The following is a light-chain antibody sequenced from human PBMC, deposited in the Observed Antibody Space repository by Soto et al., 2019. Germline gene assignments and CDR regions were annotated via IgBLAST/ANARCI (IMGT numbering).Light chain of an antibody. CDR1: RNVSIS. CDR2: ATS. J-gene: IGKJ5*01. V-gene: IGKV1-39*01. CDR3: QQSYKMPS. Sequence: EIPLTHSPSSLAASAGDRLILTCRASRNVSISLNWYQHKPGKGPTLLIHATSNLQIGVPSRFSGSGSGTEFTLTISSLEPEDFGTYYCQQSYKMPSCGQGTRREIK.